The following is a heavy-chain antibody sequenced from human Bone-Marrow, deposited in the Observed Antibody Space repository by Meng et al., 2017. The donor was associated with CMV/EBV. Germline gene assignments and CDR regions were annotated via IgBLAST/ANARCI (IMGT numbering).Heavy chain of an antibody. Sequence: GESLKISFAASGFTLSSYSMNWVRQAPGKGLEWVSSISSSSSYIYSADSVKGRFTISRDNAKNSLYLQMNILRAEDTAVYYCARLGQSAAATYYFDYWGQGTLVTVSS. D-gene: IGHD3-16*01. CDR1: GFTLSSYS. CDR3: ARLGQSAAATYYFDY. J-gene: IGHJ4*02. V-gene: IGHV3-21*01. CDR2: ISSSSSYI.